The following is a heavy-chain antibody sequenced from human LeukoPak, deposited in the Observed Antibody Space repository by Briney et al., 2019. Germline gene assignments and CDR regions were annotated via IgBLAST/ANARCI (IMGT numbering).Heavy chain of an antibody. J-gene: IGHJ4*02. CDR1: VFTFDDYA. CDR2: ISGDGGST. V-gene: IGHV3-43*02. D-gene: IGHD6-13*01. Sequence: PGGSLRLSCAASVFTFDDYAMHWVRQAPGEGLEWVSLISGDGGSTYYADSVKGRFTISRDNSKNSLYLQMNSLRTEDTALYYCAKDIFLNGRAAAGNYWGQGTLVTVSS. CDR3: AKDIFLNGRAAAGNY.